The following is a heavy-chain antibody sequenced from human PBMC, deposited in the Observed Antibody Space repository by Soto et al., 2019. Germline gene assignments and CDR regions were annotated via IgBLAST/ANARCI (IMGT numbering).Heavy chain of an antibody. J-gene: IGHJ4*02. Sequence: GGSLRLSCAASGLTFSSYGMHWVRQAPGKGLEWVAVISYDGSSKYYADSLRGRFTISRDNSENMLCLQMNSLRAEDTAVFYCARDAQWLAYFDYWGLGTLVTVSS. CDR1: GLTFSSYG. V-gene: IGHV3-30*03. CDR3: ARDAQWLAYFDY. D-gene: IGHD6-19*01. CDR2: ISYDGSSK.